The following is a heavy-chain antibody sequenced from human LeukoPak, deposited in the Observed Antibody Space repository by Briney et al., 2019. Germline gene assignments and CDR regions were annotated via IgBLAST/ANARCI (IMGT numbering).Heavy chain of an antibody. Sequence: SETLSLTCTVPGDSLSTGGYYWSWIRQLPGRDLEYIGYTYHTGSAYYNPSLMSRVTISVDTSKNQFSLRLSSVTAADTAAYYCARRGSFTLFGVGDVYYMDVWSKGTTVTVSS. V-gene: IGHV4-30-2*01. CDR3: ARRGSFTLFGVGDVYYMDV. D-gene: IGHD3-3*01. J-gene: IGHJ6*03. CDR2: TYHTGSA. CDR1: GDSLSTGGYY.